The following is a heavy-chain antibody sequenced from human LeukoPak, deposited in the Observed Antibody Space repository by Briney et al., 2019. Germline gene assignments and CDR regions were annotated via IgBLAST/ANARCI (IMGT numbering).Heavy chain of an antibody. D-gene: IGHD3-22*01. Sequence: GGSLRLSCAASGFTFSSYAMHWVRQAPGKGLEWVAVISYDGSNKHYADSVKGRFTISRDNSKNTLYLQMNSLRAEDTAVYYCARISDSSGYYYDPLFDYWGQGTLVTVSS. V-gene: IGHV3-30-3*01. J-gene: IGHJ4*02. CDR2: ISYDGSNK. CDR1: GFTFSSYA. CDR3: ARISDSSGYYYDPLFDY.